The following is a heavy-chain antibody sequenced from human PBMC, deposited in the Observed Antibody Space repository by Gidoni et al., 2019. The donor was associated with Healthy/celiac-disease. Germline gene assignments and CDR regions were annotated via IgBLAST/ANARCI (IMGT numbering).Heavy chain of an antibody. J-gene: IGHJ2*01. Sequence: QGQLQESGPGLVKPSETMSLTCTVSGGSSSSYYWSWIRQPAGKGLEWIGRIYTSGRTNYNPSLKSRVTMSVATSKNPFSLKLSSVIAADTAVYYCARAPLVTASQRYFDLWGRGTLVTVSS. D-gene: IGHD2-21*02. CDR2: IYTSGRT. CDR1: GGSSSSYY. CDR3: ARAPLVTASQRYFDL. V-gene: IGHV4-4*07.